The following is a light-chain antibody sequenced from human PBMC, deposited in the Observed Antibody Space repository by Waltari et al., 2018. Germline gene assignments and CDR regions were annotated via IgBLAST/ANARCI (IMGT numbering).Light chain of an antibody. CDR1: QGVGRH. CDR2: DAS. CDR3: QHRSNWPPFT. Sequence: EIVLTQSPATLSLSPGERATLSCRASQGVGRHLAWYQQKPGQTPRLLIYDASSRATGIPARLSGSGSGTHFTLTINSLEPEDFAVYYCQHRSNWPPFTFGPGTKVDIK. V-gene: IGKV3-11*01. J-gene: IGKJ3*01.